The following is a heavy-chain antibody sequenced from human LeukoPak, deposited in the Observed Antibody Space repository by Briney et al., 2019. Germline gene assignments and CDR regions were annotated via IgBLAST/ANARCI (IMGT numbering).Heavy chain of an antibody. CDR2: IYDSGNT. Sequence: SQTLSLTCTVSGGSISSGAYYWSWIRQHPGKGLEWIGYIYDSGNTNYNPSLKSRVTISVDTSKNQFSLKMTYVTAADTAVYYCASHAHHNWFDPWGQGTLVTVSS. V-gene: IGHV4-61*08. CDR3: ASHAHHNWFDP. J-gene: IGHJ5*02. CDR1: GGSISSGAYY.